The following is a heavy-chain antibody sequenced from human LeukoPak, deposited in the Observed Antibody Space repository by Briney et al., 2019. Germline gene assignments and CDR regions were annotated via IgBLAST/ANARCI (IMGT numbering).Heavy chain of an antibody. V-gene: IGHV4-34*01. CDR3: ASLQPYCSGGSCYSNFSRYFDL. Sequence: KPSETLSLTCAVYGGSFSGYYWSWIRQPPGKGLEWIGEINHSGSTNYNPSLKSRVTISVDTSKNQFSLKLSSVTAADTAVYYCASLQPYCSGGSCYSNFSRYFDLWGRGTLVTVSS. J-gene: IGHJ2*01. CDR1: GGSFSGYY. D-gene: IGHD2-15*01. CDR2: INHSGST.